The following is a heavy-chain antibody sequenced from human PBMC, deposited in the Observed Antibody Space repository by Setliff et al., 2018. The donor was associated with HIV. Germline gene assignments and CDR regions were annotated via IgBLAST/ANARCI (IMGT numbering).Heavy chain of an antibody. J-gene: IGHJ3*02. D-gene: IGHD3-16*01. V-gene: IGHV3-21*04. CDR1: GFTFSSYS. CDR2: ISSSSSDI. CDR3: AKVFAYGIDGFDI. Sequence: PGGSLRLSCAASGFTFSSYSMNWVRQAPGKGLEWVASISSSSSDIYYADSVKGRFTISKDNSKNTLYLQMSSLRDEDTVVYYCAKVFAYGIDGFDIWGQGTLVTVSS.